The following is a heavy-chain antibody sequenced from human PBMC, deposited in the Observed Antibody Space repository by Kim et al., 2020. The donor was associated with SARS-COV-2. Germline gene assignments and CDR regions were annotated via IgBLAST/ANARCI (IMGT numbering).Heavy chain of an antibody. D-gene: IGHD2-8*01. Sequence: GRSLRLSCAASGFTFSSYAMSWVRQAPGKGLEWVSAISGSGGSTYYADSVKGRFTISRDNSKNTLYLQMNTLRAEDTAVYYCAKDHELLGIVLMVYVMGNYGMDVWGQGTTVTVSS. CDR1: GFTFSSYA. CDR3: AKDHELLGIVLMVYVMGNYGMDV. CDR2: ISGSGGST. J-gene: IGHJ6*02. V-gene: IGHV3-23*01.